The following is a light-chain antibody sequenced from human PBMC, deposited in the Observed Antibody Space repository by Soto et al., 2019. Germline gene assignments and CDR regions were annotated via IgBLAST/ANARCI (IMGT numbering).Light chain of an antibody. J-gene: IGLJ2*01. CDR2: EDD. Sequence: QSALTQPASVSGSPGQSITISCTGTSSDDGSYNLVSWYQQYPGKAPKLMIFEDDERPSGVSNRFSGSKSGNTASLTISGLQAEDEADYSCYSYAGRSTSVFGGGTKLTVL. CDR1: SSDDGSYNL. CDR3: YSYAGRSTSV. V-gene: IGLV2-23*01.